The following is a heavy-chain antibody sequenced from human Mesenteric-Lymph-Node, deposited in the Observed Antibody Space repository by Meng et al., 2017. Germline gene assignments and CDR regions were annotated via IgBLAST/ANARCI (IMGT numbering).Heavy chain of an antibody. Sequence: GESLKISCAASGFTFSSYWMSWVRQAPGKGLEWVANIKQDGSEKYYVDSVKGRFTISRDNAKNSLYLQMNSLRAEDTAVYYCARDGDYYDFWSGYYKVLVRSGYYYYGMDVWGQGTTVTVSS. D-gene: IGHD3-3*01. CDR3: ARDGDYYDFWSGYYKVLVRSGYYYYGMDV. V-gene: IGHV3-7*01. J-gene: IGHJ6*02. CDR2: IKQDGSEK. CDR1: GFTFSSYW.